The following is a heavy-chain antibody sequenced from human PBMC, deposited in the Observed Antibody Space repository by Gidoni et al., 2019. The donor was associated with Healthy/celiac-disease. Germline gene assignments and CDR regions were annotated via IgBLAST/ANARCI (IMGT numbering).Heavy chain of an antibody. J-gene: IGHJ6*02. V-gene: IGHV3-48*04. Sequence: VQLVESGGGLVQPGGSLGLSCAASGFTCISSSITWVRQAPGKGLGWVSYIRSSSSTKYYADYVKGRFTISRDNAKNSLYMQMNRLRAEDTAVYYCARDVRYYYDSSAFYYYYYGMDVWGQGTTVTVSS. CDR2: IRSSSSTK. CDR3: ARDVRYYYDSSAFYYYYYGMDV. CDR1: GFTCISSS. D-gene: IGHD3-22*01.